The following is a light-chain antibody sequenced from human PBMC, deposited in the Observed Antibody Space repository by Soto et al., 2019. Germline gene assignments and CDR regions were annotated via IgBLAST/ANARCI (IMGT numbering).Light chain of an antibody. CDR1: RSDVGGYNY. V-gene: IGLV2-14*01. CDR3: SSYTSNITWV. CDR2: EVS. Sequence: QSVLTQPASVSGSPGQSITISCTGTRSDVGGYNYVSWYQHHPGKAPKLMIYEVSNRPSGVSNRFSGSKSDNTASLTISGLQAEDEADYYCSSYTSNITWVFGGGTQLTVL. J-gene: IGLJ3*02.